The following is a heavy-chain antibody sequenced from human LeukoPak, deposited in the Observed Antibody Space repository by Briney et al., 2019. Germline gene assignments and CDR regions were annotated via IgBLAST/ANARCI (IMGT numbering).Heavy chain of an antibody. CDR3: ARGVSPENFRGGYYHFHYYYMDV. J-gene: IGHJ6*03. V-gene: IGHV1-8*01. CDR1: GYTFTSYD. CDR2: MNPDSGDT. Sequence: ASVKVSCKASGYTFTSYDINWVRQAPGHGLEWMGRMNPDSGDTAFAQKLQGRVTMTMNTSISAAHMELSGLTSEDTGVYYCARGVSPENFRGGYYHFHYYYMDVWGKGTTVTVS. D-gene: IGHD3-3*01.